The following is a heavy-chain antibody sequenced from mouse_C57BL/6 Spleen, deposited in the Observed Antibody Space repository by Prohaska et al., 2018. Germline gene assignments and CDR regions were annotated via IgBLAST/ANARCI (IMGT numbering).Heavy chain of an antibody. CDR3: ARGGSNPEPLYFYV. Sequence: VKQRPGQGLEWIGVIDPSDSYTNYNQKFKGKATSTVDTSSSTAYMQLSSLTSEDSAVYYCARGGSNPEPLYFYVWGTGTTVTVSS. CDR2: IDPSDSYT. D-gene: IGHD2-5*01. V-gene: IGHV1-59*01. J-gene: IGHJ1*03.